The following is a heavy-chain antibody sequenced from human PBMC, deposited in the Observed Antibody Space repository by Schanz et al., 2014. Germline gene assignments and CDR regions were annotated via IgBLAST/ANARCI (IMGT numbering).Heavy chain of an antibody. CDR3: ASEDVVVVCFDFSYYYGMDV. CDR2: ITPKTGVP. CDR1: GYTFIDYS. Sequence: QVRLVQSGAEAKKPGASVKVSCKASGYTFIDYSLNWVRQAPGQGLEWLGRITPKTGVPNYAQKVNDRVTMTRAASTNTVYMELSRLTSDDMAVYYCASEDVVVVCFDFSYYYGMDVWGQGTTVVVSS. D-gene: IGHD3-3*01. V-gene: IGHV1-2*06. J-gene: IGHJ6*02.